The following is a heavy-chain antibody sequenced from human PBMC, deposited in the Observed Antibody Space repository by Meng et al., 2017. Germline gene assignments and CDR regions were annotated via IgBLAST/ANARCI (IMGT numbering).Heavy chain of an antibody. CDR3: ARDGNYHGV. J-gene: IGHJ4*02. D-gene: IGHD1-7*01. Sequence: ELQLVGSGGGLIQPGGSLRLSCAASGFTVSNNCMRWFRQAPGKGLEWVSLIYSEGTTDYADSVKGRFTISRDNYKNTLYLQMNSLRAEDTAVYYCARDGNYHGVWGQGTLVTVSS. CDR2: IYSEGTT. CDR1: GFTVSNNC. V-gene: IGHV3-53*01.